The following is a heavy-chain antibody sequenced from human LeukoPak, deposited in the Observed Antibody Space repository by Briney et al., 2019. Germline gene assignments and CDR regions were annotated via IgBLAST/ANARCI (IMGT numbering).Heavy chain of an antibody. CDR1: GLTFSTYS. CDR2: ISSGSNTI. V-gene: IGHV3-48*01. CDR3: ARETYYAYDI. D-gene: IGHD3-10*01. Sequence: GGSLRLSCAASGLTFSTYSMNWVRQAPGKGLEWVSYISSGSNTIDYADSVKGRFTISRDNAKNSLYLQMNSLRAEDTAVYYCARETYYAYDIWGQGTMVTVSS. J-gene: IGHJ3*02.